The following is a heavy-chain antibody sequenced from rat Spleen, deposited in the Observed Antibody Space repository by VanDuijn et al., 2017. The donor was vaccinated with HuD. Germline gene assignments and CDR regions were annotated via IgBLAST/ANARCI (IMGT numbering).Heavy chain of an antibody. CDR2: ISYDGGNT. CDR3: ARGGYTTDYFYVGWFAY. Sequence: EVQLVESGGGLVQPGRSLKLSCAASGITFSDYYMAWVRQAPTKGLEWVASISYDGGNTYYRDSVRGRFTISRDNAKNTQYLQMDSLRSEDTATYYCARGGYTTDYFYVGWFAYWGRGTLVTVSS. D-gene: IGHD1-6*01. CDR1: GITFSDYY. J-gene: IGHJ3*01. V-gene: IGHV5-20*01.